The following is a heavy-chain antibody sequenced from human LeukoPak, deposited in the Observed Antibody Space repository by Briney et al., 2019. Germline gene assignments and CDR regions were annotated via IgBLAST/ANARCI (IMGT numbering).Heavy chain of an antibody. CDR2: IIPIFGPA. CDR1: GGTFSSYA. V-gene: IGHV1-69*13. D-gene: IGHD5-24*01. CDR3: ARREMATTYDY. J-gene: IGHJ4*02. Sequence: ASVKVSCKASGGTFSSYAISWVRQAPGQGLEWMGGIIPIFGPANYAQKFQGRVTITADESTSTAYMELSSLRSEDTAVYYCARREMATTYDYWGQGPLVTVSS.